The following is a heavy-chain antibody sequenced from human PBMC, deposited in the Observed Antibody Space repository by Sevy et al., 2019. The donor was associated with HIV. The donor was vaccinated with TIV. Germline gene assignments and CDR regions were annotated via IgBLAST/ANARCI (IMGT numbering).Heavy chain of an antibody. J-gene: IGHJ4*02. CDR3: ARRGCEPDLPIDY. CDR2: INPGDSGS. CDR1: GYSFTNFW. D-gene: IGHD2-8*01. V-gene: IGHV5-51*01. Sequence: GESLKISCKVSGYSFTNFWIGWVRQVPGKGLDWMGLINPGDSGSRDSPSFEGQVTISVDKSSSTVYLQWSSLKASDTAMYYCARRGCEPDLPIDYWGQGTLVTVSS.